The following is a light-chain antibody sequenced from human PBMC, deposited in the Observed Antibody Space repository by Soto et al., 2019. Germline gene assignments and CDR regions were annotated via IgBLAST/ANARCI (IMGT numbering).Light chain of an antibody. CDR2: GAS. CDR3: HHRGNGIT. Sequence: EIVLTQFPGTLSLSPGERATLSCRASQSVGSNYLAWYQQRPGQPPNLLIFGASHRAPDIPDRFSGSGSGTDFTLTISRLEPEDFAVYYCHHRGNGITFGQGTRLEIK. V-gene: IGKV3D-20*02. CDR1: QSVGSNY. J-gene: IGKJ5*01.